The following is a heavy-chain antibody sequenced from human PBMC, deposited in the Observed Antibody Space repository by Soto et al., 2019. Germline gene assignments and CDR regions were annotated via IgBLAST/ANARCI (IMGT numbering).Heavy chain of an antibody. CDR3: VATLEYYYDSSGYYPSPYFDY. D-gene: IGHD3-22*01. Sequence: AGGSLRLSCSASGFTFSSYAMHWVRQAPGKGLEYVSAISSNGGSTYYADSVKGRFTISRDNSKNTLYLQMSSLRAEDTAVYYCVATLEYYYDSSGYYPSPYFDYWGQGTLVTVSS. V-gene: IGHV3-64D*06. CDR1: GFTFSSYA. J-gene: IGHJ4*02. CDR2: ISSNGGST.